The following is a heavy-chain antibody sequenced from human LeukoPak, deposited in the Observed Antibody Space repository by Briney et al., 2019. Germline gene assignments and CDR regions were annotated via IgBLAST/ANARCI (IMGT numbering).Heavy chain of an antibody. CDR1: GFTFSRHS. J-gene: IGHJ4*02. CDR2: MSDDTTNI. Sequence: PGGSLRLSCVVSGFTFSRHSMSWVRQAPGRGLEWVSFMSDDTTNIYYADSVRGRFTISRDNAGNSLFLQMNSLRAEDTAVYYCARHQRASQYYFDYWGQGILVTVSS. CDR3: ARHQRASQYYFDY. V-gene: IGHV3-48*01.